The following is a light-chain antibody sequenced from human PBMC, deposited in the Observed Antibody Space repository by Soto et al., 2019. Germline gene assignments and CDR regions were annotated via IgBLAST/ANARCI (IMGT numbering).Light chain of an antibody. CDR1: QSVSSY. CDR3: QQRSNWILT. J-gene: IGKJ4*01. CDR2: DAS. Sequence: EIVLTQSPATLSLSPGERATLSCRASQSVSSYLAWYQQKPGQAPRLLIYDASNRATGIPARFRGSGSGTDFTLTISSLEPEDFAVYYCQQRSNWILTFGGGTKVEIK. V-gene: IGKV3-11*01.